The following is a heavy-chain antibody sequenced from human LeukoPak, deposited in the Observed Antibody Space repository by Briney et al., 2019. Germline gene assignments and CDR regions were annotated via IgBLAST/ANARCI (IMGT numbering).Heavy chain of an antibody. J-gene: IGHJ4*02. V-gene: IGHV3-48*01. D-gene: IGHD1-26*01. CDR2: ISSSSSTI. CDR1: GFTFGSYS. Sequence: PGGSLRLSCAASGFTFGSYSMNWVRQAPGKGLEWVSYISSSSSTIYYADSVKGRFTISRDNAKNSLYLQMNSLRAEDTAVYYCARNSGSYRGYWGQGTLVTVSS. CDR3: ARNSGSYRGY.